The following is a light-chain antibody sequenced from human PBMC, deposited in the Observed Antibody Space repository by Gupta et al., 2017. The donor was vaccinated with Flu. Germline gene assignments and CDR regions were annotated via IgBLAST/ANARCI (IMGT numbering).Light chain of an antibody. CDR3: HQCYSYFWT. Sequence: PSSLSASVGYKVTMTVLASQIISSYLNWYHQRPGRAPKLLISAASTLESGVPSRFSGSGSGTDFTLTISGLQTEDYGIYFCHQCYSYFWTFGQGTKVDMK. CDR1: QIISSY. J-gene: IGKJ1*01. V-gene: IGKV1-39*01. CDR2: AAS.